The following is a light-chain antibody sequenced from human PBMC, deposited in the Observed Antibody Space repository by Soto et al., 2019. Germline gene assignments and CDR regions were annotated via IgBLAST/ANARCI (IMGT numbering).Light chain of an antibody. CDR2: EVT. J-gene: IGLJ1*01. V-gene: IGLV2-14*01. CDR3: SSLTSGSTRV. Sequence: QSALTQPASVSGSPGQSITISCTGTSSDVGGYDYVSWYQQHPDKAPKLIVYEVTHRPSGVSNRFSGCKSGNTASLTISGLQAEDEADYYCSSLTSGSTRVFGTGTKLTVL. CDR1: SSDVGGYDY.